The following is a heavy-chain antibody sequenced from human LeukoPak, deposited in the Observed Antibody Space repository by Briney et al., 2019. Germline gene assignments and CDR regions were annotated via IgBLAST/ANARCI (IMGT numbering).Heavy chain of an antibody. CDR1: GFTFSSYG. V-gene: IGHV3-30*03. CDR3: ARDKFGDSRYVGY. CDR2: ISYDGSNK. Sequence: GGSLRLSCAASGFTFSSYGMHWVRQAPGKGLEWVAVISYDGSNKYYADSVKGRFTISRDNSKNTLYLQMNSLRAEDTAVYYCARDKFGDSRYVGYWGQGTLVTVSS. D-gene: IGHD3-10*01. J-gene: IGHJ4*02.